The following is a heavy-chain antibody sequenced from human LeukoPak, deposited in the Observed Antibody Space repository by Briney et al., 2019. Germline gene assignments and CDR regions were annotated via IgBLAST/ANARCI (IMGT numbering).Heavy chain of an antibody. D-gene: IGHD2-8*02. CDR3: ARESAGSLHDSTAAFHY. V-gene: IGHV4-61*05. J-gene: IGHJ4*02. Sequence: SETLSLTCTVSGGSIRSSYYYWGWIRQPPGKGLEWIAYGHHSESSNYNPSFRSRVTIPVDTSRNQFSLRLTSVTAADTAVYYCARESAGSLHDSTAAFHYWGQGILVIVSS. CDR1: GGSIRSSYYY. CDR2: GHHSESS.